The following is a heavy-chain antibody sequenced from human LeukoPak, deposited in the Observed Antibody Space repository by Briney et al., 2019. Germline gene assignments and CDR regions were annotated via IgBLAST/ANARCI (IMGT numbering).Heavy chain of an antibody. D-gene: IGHD2-15*01. Sequence: SETLSLTCSVSGGSLSSSSYYWGWIRQPPGRGLEWIGNIYETGSTNYNPSLKSRVTISVDTSKNQFSLKLSSVTAADTAVYYCARDLCEGGSCYSDYWGQGTLVTVSS. J-gene: IGHJ4*02. CDR2: IYETGST. CDR3: ARDLCEGGSCYSDY. V-gene: IGHV4-39*07. CDR1: GGSLSSSSYY.